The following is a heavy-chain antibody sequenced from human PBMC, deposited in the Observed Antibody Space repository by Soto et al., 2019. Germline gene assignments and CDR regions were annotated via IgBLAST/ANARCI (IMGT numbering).Heavy chain of an antibody. J-gene: IGHJ4*02. CDR3: ARDMAFYYGSGSCEPADY. CDR1: GFIFSRRA. CDR2: ISSTGDTI. Sequence: EVQLVDSGGGSVQPGGSLRLSCAASGFIFSRRAMTWVRQAPGEGLEWVSNISSTGDTIYYADSVKGRFTISRDNAKNSLYLQMNSLRDEDTAVYYCARDMAFYYGSGSCEPADYWGQGTLVTVSS. D-gene: IGHD3-10*01. V-gene: IGHV3-48*02.